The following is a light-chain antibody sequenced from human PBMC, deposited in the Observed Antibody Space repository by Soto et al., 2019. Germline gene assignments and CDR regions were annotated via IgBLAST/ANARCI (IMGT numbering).Light chain of an antibody. Sequence: EIVLTQSPATLSLSPGERATLSCRASQSVSSYLAWYQQKPGQAPRLLIYDASNRATGIPARFSGSGSGTEFPLTISSLETEDFAVYYCQQRSNWPPWTFGQGTKLEIK. CDR3: QQRSNWPPWT. J-gene: IGKJ1*01. V-gene: IGKV3-11*01. CDR2: DAS. CDR1: QSVSSY.